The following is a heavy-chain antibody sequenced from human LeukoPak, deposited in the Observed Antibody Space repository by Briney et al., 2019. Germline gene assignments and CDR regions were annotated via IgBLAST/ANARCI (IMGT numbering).Heavy chain of an antibody. CDR2: VYYSGST. V-gene: IGHV4-59*01. CDR1: GGSISSNY. J-gene: IGHJ5*02. CDR3: AREALGGWFDP. Sequence: TSETLSLTCTVSGGSISSNYWSWIRQPPGKGLEWIGYVYYSGSTNYNPSLKSRVTISVDTSKNQFSLRLSSVTAADTAVYYCAREALGGWFDPRGQGTLVTVSS. D-gene: IGHD3-10*01.